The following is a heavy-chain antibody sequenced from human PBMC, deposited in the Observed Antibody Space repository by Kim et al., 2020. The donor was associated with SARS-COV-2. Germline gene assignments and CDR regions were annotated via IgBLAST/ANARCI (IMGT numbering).Heavy chain of an antibody. CDR1: GGSFSGYY. J-gene: IGHJ4*02. Sequence: SETLSLTCAVYGGSFSGYYWSWIRQPPGKGLEWIGEINHSGSTNYNPSLKSRVTISVDTSKNQFSLKLSSVTAADTAVYYCARGGGWLQPTVDYWGQGTLVTVSS. V-gene: IGHV4-34*01. D-gene: IGHD3-16*01. CDR3: ARGGGWLQPTVDY. CDR2: INHSGST.